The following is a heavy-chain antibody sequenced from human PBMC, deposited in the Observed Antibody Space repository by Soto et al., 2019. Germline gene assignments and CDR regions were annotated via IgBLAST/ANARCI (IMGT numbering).Heavy chain of an antibody. J-gene: IGHJ5*02. Sequence: QVQLVQSGAEVKKPGSSVKVSCKASGGTFSSYTISWVRQAPGQGLEWMGGIIPLFGTTNYAQKFHGRVTISADKSTSTAYMELGSLRSEDTAVYYCATVGGGSDSYYINWFDPWGQGTLGTVSS. V-gene: IGHV1-69*06. D-gene: IGHD3-10*01. CDR2: IIPLFGTT. CDR1: GGTFSSYT. CDR3: ATVGGGSDSYYINWFDP.